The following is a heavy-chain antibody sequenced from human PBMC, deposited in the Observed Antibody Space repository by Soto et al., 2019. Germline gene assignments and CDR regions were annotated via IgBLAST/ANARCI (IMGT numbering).Heavy chain of an antibody. J-gene: IGHJ4*02. CDR2: ISVYNDKR. CDR1: GYTFTIYG. CDR3: ARRGASIFDS. V-gene: IGHV1-18*01. D-gene: IGHD6-6*01. Sequence: QVELVQSGGEVKKPGASVTVSCKASGYTFTIYGIAWVRQVPGQGLEWMGWISVYNDKRNYAQKFQGRATMTTDTSTISAYVALSNLRSDDTAVYFCARRGASIFDSWGQGTLVTVSS.